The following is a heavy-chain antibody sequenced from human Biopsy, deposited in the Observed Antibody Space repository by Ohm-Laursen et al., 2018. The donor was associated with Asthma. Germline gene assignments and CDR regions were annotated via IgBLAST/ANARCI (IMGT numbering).Heavy chain of an antibody. CDR1: GSSISSYY. CDR3: ARDDTVGILDY. CDR2: VYHSGST. Sequence: SDTLSLTCSVSGSSISSYYWSWIRQSPGKGLEWIGYVYHSGSTKYSPSLESRVTISIDTSKMQFSLRLASVTAADSAVYFCARDDTVGILDYWGQGTLVTVSS. V-gene: IGHV4-59*01. D-gene: IGHD1-26*01. J-gene: IGHJ4*02.